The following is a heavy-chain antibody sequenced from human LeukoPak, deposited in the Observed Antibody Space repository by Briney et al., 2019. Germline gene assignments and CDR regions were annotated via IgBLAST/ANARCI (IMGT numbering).Heavy chain of an antibody. J-gene: IGHJ6*02. CDR1: GFTFSSYW. D-gene: IGHD5-12*01. CDR3: ASLYSGYGDYYYYYGMDV. V-gene: IGHV3-74*01. Sequence: GGSLRLSCAASGFTFSSYWMHWVRQAAGKGLVWVSRINSDGSSTSYADSVKGRFTISRDNAKNTLYLQMNSLRAEDTAVYYCASLYSGYGDYYYYYGMDVWGQGTTVTVSS. CDR2: INSDGSST.